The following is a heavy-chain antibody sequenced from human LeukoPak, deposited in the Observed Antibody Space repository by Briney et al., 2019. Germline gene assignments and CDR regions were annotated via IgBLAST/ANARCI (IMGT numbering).Heavy chain of an antibody. CDR1: GGSISSSSYY. J-gene: IGHJ4*02. V-gene: IGHV4-39*01. D-gene: IGHD3-22*01. CDR2: IYYSGST. CDR3: ARAWYYYDSSGSTSFCFDY. Sequence: PSETLSLTCTVSGGSISSSSYYWGWIRQPPGQGLEWIGSIYYSGSTYYNPSLKSRVTISVDTSKNQFSLKLSSVTAADTAVYYCARAWYYYDSSGSTSFCFDYWGQGTLVTVSS.